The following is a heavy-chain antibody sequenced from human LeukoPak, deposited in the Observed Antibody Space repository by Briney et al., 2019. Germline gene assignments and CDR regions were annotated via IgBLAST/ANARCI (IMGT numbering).Heavy chain of an antibody. Sequence: SETLSLTCTVSSGSISSGGYYWSWIRQHPGTGLEWIGYIYYSGSTYYNPSLKSRVTISVDTSKNQFSLKLSSVTAADTAAYYCARGRAVTTSSWFDPWGQGTLVTVSS. J-gene: IGHJ5*02. CDR3: ARGRAVTTSSWFDP. D-gene: IGHD4-17*01. V-gene: IGHV4-31*03. CDR2: IYYSGST. CDR1: SGSISSGGYY.